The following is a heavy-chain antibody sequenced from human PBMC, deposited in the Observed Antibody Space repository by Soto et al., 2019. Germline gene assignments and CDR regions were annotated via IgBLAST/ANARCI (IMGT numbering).Heavy chain of an antibody. CDR1: GFTFSSYA. J-gene: IGHJ4*02. D-gene: IGHD6-6*01. Sequence: QVQLVESGGGVVQPGRSLRLSCAASGFTFSSYAMHWVRQAPGKGLEWVAVISYDGSNKYYADSVKGRFTISRDNSKNTLYLQMNSLRAEDTAVYYCAREREGKLAFDYWGQGTLVTVSS. CDR3: AREREGKLAFDY. CDR2: ISYDGSNK. V-gene: IGHV3-30-3*01.